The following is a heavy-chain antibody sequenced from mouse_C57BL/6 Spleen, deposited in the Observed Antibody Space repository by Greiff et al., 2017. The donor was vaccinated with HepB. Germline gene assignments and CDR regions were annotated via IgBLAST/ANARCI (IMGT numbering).Heavy chain of an antibody. V-gene: IGHV14-4*01. J-gene: IGHJ3*01. CDR3: TRWSNYLAWFAY. D-gene: IGHD2-5*01. CDR1: GFNIKDDY. Sequence: EVQLQQSGAELVRPGASVKLSCTASGFNIKDDYMHWVKQRPEQGLEWIGWIDPENGDTEYASKFQGKATITADTSSNTAYLQRSSLTSEDTAVYYCTRWSNYLAWFAYWGQGTLVTVSA. CDR2: IDPENGDT.